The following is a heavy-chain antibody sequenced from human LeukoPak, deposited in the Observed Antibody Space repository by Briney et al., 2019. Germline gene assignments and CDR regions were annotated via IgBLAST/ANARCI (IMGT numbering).Heavy chain of an antibody. J-gene: IGHJ4*02. CDR3: ARSSDSSSAYYFYY. V-gene: IGHV5-51*01. CDR1: GNTFNSHW. Sequence: GESLKISCKGSGNTFNSHWIGWVRQMRGKGLEWMGIIYPGDSDTRYSPSFQGQVTISADKSISTAYLQWGSLKASDTAMYYCARSSDSSSAYYFYYWGQGTLVTVSS. CDR2: IYPGDSDT. D-gene: IGHD6-19*01.